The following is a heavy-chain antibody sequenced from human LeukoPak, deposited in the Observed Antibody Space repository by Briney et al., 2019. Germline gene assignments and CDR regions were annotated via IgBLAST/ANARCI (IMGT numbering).Heavy chain of an antibody. Sequence: SETLSLTCTVSGGSISSYYWSWIRQPPGKGLEWIGYIYYSGSTYYNPSLKSRVTISVDTSKNQFSLKLSSVTAADTAVYYCARDTGSGYGNAFDIWGQGTMVTVSS. CDR2: IYYSGST. V-gene: IGHV4-59*12. J-gene: IGHJ3*02. CDR1: GGSISSYY. D-gene: IGHD5-12*01. CDR3: ARDTGSGYGNAFDI.